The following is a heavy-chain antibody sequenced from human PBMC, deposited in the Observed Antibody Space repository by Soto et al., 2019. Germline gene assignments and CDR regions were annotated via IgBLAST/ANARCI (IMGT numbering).Heavy chain of an antibody. CDR3: ARDASGGDYVPDY. CDR2: ISYDGTKK. Sequence: QVQLVESGGGVVQPGRSLRLSCAASEFSLTDYAMHWVRQAPGKGLEWVAVISYDGTKKSYADSVEGRFTISRDDSKNTLYLQMNSLRAEDTAPYYCARDASGGDYVPDYWGQGTLVTVSS. V-gene: IGHV3-30-3*01. D-gene: IGHD4-17*01. J-gene: IGHJ4*02. CDR1: EFSLTDYA.